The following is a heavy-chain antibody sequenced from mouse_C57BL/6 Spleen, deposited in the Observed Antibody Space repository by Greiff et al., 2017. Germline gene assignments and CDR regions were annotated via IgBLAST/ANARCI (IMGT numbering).Heavy chain of an antibody. CDR1: GYTFTSYG. CDR2: IYPRSGNT. Sequence: VQLQQSGAELARPGASVKLSCKASGYTFTSYGISWVKQRTGQGLEWIGEIYPRSGNTYYNEKFKGKATLTADKSSSTAYMELRSLTSEDSAVYFCARSPLTTVVDYWYFDVWGTGTTVTVSS. J-gene: IGHJ1*03. D-gene: IGHD1-1*01. CDR3: ARSPLTTVVDYWYFDV. V-gene: IGHV1-81*01.